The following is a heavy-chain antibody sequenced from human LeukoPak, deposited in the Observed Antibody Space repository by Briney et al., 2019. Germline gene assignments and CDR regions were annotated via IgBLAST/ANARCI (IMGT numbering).Heavy chain of an antibody. CDR2: IYYSGST. Sequence: PSETLSLTCTVSGGSISGSSNYWGWSRQPPGKGLEWIGSIYYSGSTYYNPSLKSRVTISVDTSKNQFSLKLSSVTAADTAVYYCARQLGYSSFDYWGQGTLVTVSS. CDR3: ARQLGYSSFDY. V-gene: IGHV4-39*01. CDR1: GGSISGSSNY. D-gene: IGHD5-24*01. J-gene: IGHJ4*01.